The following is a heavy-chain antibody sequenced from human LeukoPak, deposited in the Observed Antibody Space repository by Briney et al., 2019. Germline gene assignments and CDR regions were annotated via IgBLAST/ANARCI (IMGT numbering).Heavy chain of an antibody. CDR2: IYPGDSDT. CDR1: GYSFISYW. Sequence: GESLKISCKGSGYSFISYWIGWVRQMPGKGLEWMGIIYPGDSDTRYSPSFQGQVTISADKSISTAYLQWSSLKAADTAVYYCASGLATDYDILTGSGPDAFDIWGQGTMVTVSS. J-gene: IGHJ3*02. D-gene: IGHD3-9*01. CDR3: ASGLATDYDILTGSGPDAFDI. V-gene: IGHV5-51*01.